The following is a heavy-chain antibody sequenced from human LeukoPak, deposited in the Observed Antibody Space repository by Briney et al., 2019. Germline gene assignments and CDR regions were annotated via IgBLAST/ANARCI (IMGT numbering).Heavy chain of an antibody. J-gene: IGHJ4*02. CDR1: GYSISRTYY. V-gene: IGHV4-38-2*02. Sequence: SETLSLTCTVSGYSISRTYYWGWIRQPPGKGLEWIGSIHHSGSTYYNSSLKSRVTISVDTSKNQFSLKLSSVTAADTAVYFCARGRRGGGSYYFDYWGQGSLVTVSS. CDR2: IHHSGST. CDR3: ARGRRGGGSYYFDY. D-gene: IGHD3-10*01.